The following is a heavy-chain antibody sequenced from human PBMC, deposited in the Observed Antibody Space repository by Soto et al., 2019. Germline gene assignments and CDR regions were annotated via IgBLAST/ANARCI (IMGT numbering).Heavy chain of an antibody. J-gene: IGHJ6*02. V-gene: IGHV3-30*18. CDR1: GFTFSSYG. D-gene: IGHD3-10*01. CDR3: AKDLTYYGSGGFAIYGMDV. CDR2: ISYDGSNK. Sequence: QVQLVESGGGVVQPGRSLRLSCAASGFTFSSYGMHWVRQAPGKGLEWVAVISYDGSNKYYADSVKGRFTISRDNSKNTLYLQMNSLRAEDTAVYYCAKDLTYYGSGGFAIYGMDVWGQGTTVTVSS.